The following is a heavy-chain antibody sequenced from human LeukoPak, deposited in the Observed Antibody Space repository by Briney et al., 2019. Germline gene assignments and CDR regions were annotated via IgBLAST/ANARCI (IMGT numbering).Heavy chain of an antibody. Sequence: PGRSLRLSCAASGFTFSSYGMPWVRQAPGKGLEWVAVISYDGSNKYYADSVKGRFTISRDNSKNTLYLQMNSLRAEDTAVYYCAKDFEQLWLLYWGQGTLVTVSS. CDR2: ISYDGSNK. CDR3: AKDFEQLWLLY. J-gene: IGHJ4*02. CDR1: GFTFSSYG. V-gene: IGHV3-30*18. D-gene: IGHD5-18*01.